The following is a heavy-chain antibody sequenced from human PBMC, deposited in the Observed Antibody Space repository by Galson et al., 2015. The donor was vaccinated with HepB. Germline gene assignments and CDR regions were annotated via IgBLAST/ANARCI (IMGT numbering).Heavy chain of an antibody. CDR2: LYYGGDT. CDR1: GGSISRSSYY. J-gene: IGHJ5*02. Sequence: ETLSLTCTVSGGSISRSSYYWGWIRQPPGKGLEWIGNLYYGGDTYCNPSLKSRVAISVDTSKNQFFLRLSSVTATDTAVYFCVRPMTGRYNGAQLDPWGQGALVTVSS. V-gene: IGHV4-39*01. D-gene: IGHD3-9*01. CDR3: VRPMTGRYNGAQLDP.